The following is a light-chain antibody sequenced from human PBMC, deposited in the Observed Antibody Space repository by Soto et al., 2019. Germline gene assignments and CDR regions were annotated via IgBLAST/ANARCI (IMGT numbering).Light chain of an antibody. CDR1: QSISSW. V-gene: IGKV1-5*03. J-gene: IGKJ1*01. CDR2: KAS. CDR3: QQYNSYPWT. Sequence: DVQMTQSPSTLSASVGDRVTITCRASQSISSWLAWYQQKPGKAPKLLIYKASTLESGVPSNFSGSGSGTEFTLTISSRQPEDFATYYCQQYNSYPWTFGQGTKV.